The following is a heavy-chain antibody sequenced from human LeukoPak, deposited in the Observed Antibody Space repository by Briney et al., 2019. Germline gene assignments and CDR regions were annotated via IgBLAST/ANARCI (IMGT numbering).Heavy chain of an antibody. CDR3: AREERCSGGSCYVAHYGMDV. CDR2: TYYRSKWYN. D-gene: IGHD2-15*01. V-gene: IGHV6-1*01. Sequence: QTLSLTCAISGDSVSSNSAAWNWIRQSPSRGLEWLGRTYYRSKWYNDYAVSVKSRITINPDTSKNQFSLQLNSVTPEDTAVYYCAREERCSGGSCYVAHYGMDVWGQGTTVTVSS. J-gene: IGHJ6*02. CDR1: GDSVSSNSAA.